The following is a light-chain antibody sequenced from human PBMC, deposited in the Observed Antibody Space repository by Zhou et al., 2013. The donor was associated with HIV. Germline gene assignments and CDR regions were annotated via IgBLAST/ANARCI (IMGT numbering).Light chain of an antibody. CDR2: GAS. CDR1: QTVSTN. J-gene: IGKJ1*01. V-gene: IGKV3-15*01. Sequence: EIVMTQSPATLSVSPGERATLSCRVSQTVSTNVAWYQQKPGQAPRLLIYGASTRATGIPARFSGSGAGTEFTLTISSLQSEDLAVYYCQQYNNWPWTFGQGTKVEIK. CDR3: QQYNNWPWT.